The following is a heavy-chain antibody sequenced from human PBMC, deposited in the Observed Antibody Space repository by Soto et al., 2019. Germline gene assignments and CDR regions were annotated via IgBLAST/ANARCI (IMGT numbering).Heavy chain of an antibody. Sequence: PGESLKISCKGSGYSFTSYWIGWVRQMPGKGLEWLGIIYPGDSDTRYSPSFQGQVTISADKSISTAYLQWSSLKASDTAMYYCARSGYCSGGSCYSPLSPVDYWGQGTLVTVSS. CDR3: ARSGYCSGGSCYSPLSPVDY. CDR2: IYPGDSDT. J-gene: IGHJ4*02. V-gene: IGHV5-51*01. D-gene: IGHD2-15*01. CDR1: GYSFTSYW.